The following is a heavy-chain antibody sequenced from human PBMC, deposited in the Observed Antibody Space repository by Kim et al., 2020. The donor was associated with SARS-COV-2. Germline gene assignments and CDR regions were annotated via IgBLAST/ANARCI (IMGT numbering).Heavy chain of an antibody. CDR3: ARPSCSHFDF. D-gene: IGHD3-10*02. J-gene: IGHJ4*02. CDR2: ISNDGATA. V-gene: IGHV3-33*05. Sequence: GGSLRLSCAASGFIFRNFGLHWVRQAPGKGLEWVAFISNDGATAIYADSVRGRFTISRDYSENKVYLQMVSLSAGDTAAFSCARPSCSHFDFLGRGILV. CDR1: GFIFRNFG.